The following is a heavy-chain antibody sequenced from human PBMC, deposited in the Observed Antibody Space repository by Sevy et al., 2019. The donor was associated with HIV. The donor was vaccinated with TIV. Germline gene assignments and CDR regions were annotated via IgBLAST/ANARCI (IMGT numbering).Heavy chain of an antibody. CDR2: IHTAGSSS. D-gene: IGHD3-3*01. Sequence: GGSLRLSCAASGFTFRNYWMHWVRQAPGKGLVSVSYIHTAGSSSYYADYVKGRFTISRDNAQNTLYLQMNSLRAEDTAVYYCARAGIGDFWSGYYGIDHWGQGTLVTVSS. CDR1: GFTFRNYW. J-gene: IGHJ4*02. V-gene: IGHV3-74*01. CDR3: ARAGIGDFWSGYYGIDH.